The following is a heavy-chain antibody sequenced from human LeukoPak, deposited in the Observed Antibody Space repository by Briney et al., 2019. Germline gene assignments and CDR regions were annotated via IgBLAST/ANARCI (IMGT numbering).Heavy chain of an antibody. D-gene: IGHD5-12*01. CDR3: ARDKQRYSGYGSLDY. V-gene: IGHV3-30*02. CDR1: GFTFSSYG. CDR2: IRYDGSNK. Sequence: GGSLRLSCAASGFTFSSYGMHWVRQAPGKGLEWVAFIRYDGSNKYYADSVKGRFTISRDNSKNTLYLQMNSLRAEDTAVYYCARDKQRYSGYGSLDYWGQGTLVTVSS. J-gene: IGHJ4*02.